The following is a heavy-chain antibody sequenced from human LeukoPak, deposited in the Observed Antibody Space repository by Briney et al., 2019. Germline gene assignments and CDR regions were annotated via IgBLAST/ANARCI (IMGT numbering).Heavy chain of an antibody. J-gene: IGHJ4*02. CDR3: AKDMYSSGWYGTYFDY. CDR1: GFTFSSYG. CDR2: ISYDGSSK. D-gene: IGHD6-19*01. Sequence: GGSLRLSCAASGFTFSSYGMHWVRQAPGKGLEWVAVISYDGSSKYYADSVKGRFTISRDNSKNTLYLQMNSLRAEDTAVYYCAKDMYSSGWYGTYFDYWGQGTLVTVSS. V-gene: IGHV3-30*18.